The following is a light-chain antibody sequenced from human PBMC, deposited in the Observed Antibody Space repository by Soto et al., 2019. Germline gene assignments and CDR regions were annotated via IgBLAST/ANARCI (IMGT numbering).Light chain of an antibody. V-gene: IGKV2D-29*01. CDR2: EVS. Sequence: EILMTQTPLSLSVTPGQPASISCKSSQGLLFSDGRTYLYWFLQKPGQPPHLLIYEVSNRFSGVADRFSGSGSGTDFTLKISRVEAEDVGVYYCMQSIQFPLTFGGGTKVEIK. J-gene: IGKJ4*01. CDR3: MQSIQFPLT. CDR1: QGLLFSDGRTY.